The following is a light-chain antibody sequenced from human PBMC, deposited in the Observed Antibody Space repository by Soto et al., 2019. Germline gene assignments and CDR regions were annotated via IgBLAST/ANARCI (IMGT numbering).Light chain of an antibody. CDR1: SSDVGSYNR. Sequence: QSALTQPPSVSGSPGQSVTISCTGTSSDVGSYNRVSWYQQPPGTAPKLMIHEVSNRPSGVPDRFSGSKSGNTASLTISGLQAADAADYYCSSYTSSSTLVFGGGTKLTVL. CDR3: SSYTSSSTLV. CDR2: EVS. J-gene: IGLJ2*01. V-gene: IGLV2-18*02.